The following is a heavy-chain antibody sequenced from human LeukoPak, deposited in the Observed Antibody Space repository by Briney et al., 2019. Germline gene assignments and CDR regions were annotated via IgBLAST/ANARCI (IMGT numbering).Heavy chain of an antibody. CDR3: AREWIPTRHGVPVRNAFDI. CDR1: GYTFTGYY. Sequence: ASVTVSCKASGYTFTGYYMHWVRQAPGQGLEWMGRINPNSGGTNYAQKFQGRVTMTRDTSISTAYMALSRLRSDDTAVYYCAREWIPTRHGVPVRNAFDIWGQGTMVTVSS. D-gene: IGHD2-2*01. CDR2: INPNSGGT. J-gene: IGHJ3*02. V-gene: IGHV1-2*06.